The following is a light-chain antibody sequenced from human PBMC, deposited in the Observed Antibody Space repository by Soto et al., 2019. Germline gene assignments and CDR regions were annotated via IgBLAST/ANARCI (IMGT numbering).Light chain of an antibody. V-gene: IGLV1-44*01. J-gene: IGLJ2*01. CDR2: RDN. Sequence: QSVLTQPPSASGTPGQRVAISCSGGSSDIGSNPVNWYLHLPGAAPKLLIYRDNQRPSGVPDRFSGSKSGTSASLTISGLQSEDEAHYFCSAWYDNLYGPVFGGGTKLTVL. CDR3: SAWYDNLYGPV. CDR1: SSDIGSNP.